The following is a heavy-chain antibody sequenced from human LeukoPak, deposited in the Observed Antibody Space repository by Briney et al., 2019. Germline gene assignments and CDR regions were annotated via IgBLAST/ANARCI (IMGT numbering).Heavy chain of an antibody. J-gene: IGHJ6*02. V-gene: IGHV4-59*01. CDR2: IYYSGST. CDR1: GGSISSYY. D-gene: IGHD6-19*01. CDR3: ARDAGIAVAGPFYYYGTDV. Sequence: SETLSLTCTVSGGSISSYYWSWVRQPPGKGLEWVGYIYYSGSTNYNPSLKSRVTISVDTSKNQFSLKLSSVTAADTAVYYCARDAGIAVAGPFYYYGTDVWGQGTMVTVSS.